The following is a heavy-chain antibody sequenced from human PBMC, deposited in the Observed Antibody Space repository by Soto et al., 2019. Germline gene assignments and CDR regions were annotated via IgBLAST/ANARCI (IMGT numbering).Heavy chain of an antibody. V-gene: IGHV4-34*01. D-gene: IGHD2-2*01. J-gene: IGHJ5*02. CDR1: GGSFSGYY. Sequence: PSETLSLTCAVYGGSFSGYYWSWIRQPPGKGLEWIGEINHSGSTNYNPSLKSRVTISVDTSKNQFSLKLSSVTAADTAVYYCARQGPASILNTWFDPWGQGTLVTSPQ. CDR3: ARQGPASILNTWFDP. CDR2: INHSGST.